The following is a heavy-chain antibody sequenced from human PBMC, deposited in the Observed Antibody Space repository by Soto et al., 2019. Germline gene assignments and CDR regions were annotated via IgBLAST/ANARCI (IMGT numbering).Heavy chain of an antibody. CDR1: GFTFSSYW. CDR3: ARGASGRYYVDY. Sequence: GGSLRLSCAASGFTFSSYWMHWVRQAPGKGLVWVSRINGDGSRTDYADSVRGRFAVSRDNAENTVFLQMNSLRAEDMAVYYCARGASGRYYVDYWGQGTLVTVSS. V-gene: IGHV3-74*01. CDR2: INGDGSRT. J-gene: IGHJ4*02. D-gene: IGHD1-26*01.